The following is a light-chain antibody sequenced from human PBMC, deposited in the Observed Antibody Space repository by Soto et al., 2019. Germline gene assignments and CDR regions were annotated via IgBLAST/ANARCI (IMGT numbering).Light chain of an antibody. Sequence: QSALTQPPSVSGSPGQSITISCTGTKSDIGAYVFVSWHQQHPGKAPKLIIYEVSKRPSGVSDRFSGSKSGYTASLTISGLQPEDEGHYYCSAFTTNCTLMFGGGTKLTVL. V-gene: IGLV2-14*01. CDR3: SAFTTNCTLM. J-gene: IGLJ3*02. CDR1: KSDIGAYVF. CDR2: EVS.